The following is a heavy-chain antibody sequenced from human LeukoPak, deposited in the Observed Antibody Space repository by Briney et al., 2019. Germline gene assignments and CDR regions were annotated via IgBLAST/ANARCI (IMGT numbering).Heavy chain of an antibody. CDR1: GFTFSSYG. CDR2: IWYDGSNK. CDR3: AKDGSGGGWKWFDP. D-gene: IGHD2-15*01. V-gene: IGHV3-33*06. Sequence: GGSLRPSCAASGFTFSSYGFHWVRQAPGKGLEWVAVIWYDGSNKYYADSVKGRFTISRDSSKNTLYLQMNSLRAEDTAVYYCAKDGSGGGWKWFDPWGQGTLVTVSS. J-gene: IGHJ5*02.